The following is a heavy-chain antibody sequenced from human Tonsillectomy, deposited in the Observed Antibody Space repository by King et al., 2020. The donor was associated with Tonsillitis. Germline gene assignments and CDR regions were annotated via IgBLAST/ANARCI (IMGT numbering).Heavy chain of an antibody. J-gene: IGHJ3*02. CDR1: GGSISSYY. CDR3: ARVSGIDSSGYYDAFDI. CDR2: IYTSGST. D-gene: IGHD3-22*01. V-gene: IGHV4-4*07. Sequence: VQLQESGPGLVKPSETLSLTCTVSGGSISSYYWSWIRQPAGKGLEWIGRIYTSGSTNYNPSLKSRVTMSVDTSKNQVSLKLSSVTAADTAVYYCARVSGIDSSGYYDAFDIWGQGTMVTVSS.